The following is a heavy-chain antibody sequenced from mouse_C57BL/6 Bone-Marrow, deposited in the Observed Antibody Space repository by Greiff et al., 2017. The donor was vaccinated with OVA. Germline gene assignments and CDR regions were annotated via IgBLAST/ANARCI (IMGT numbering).Heavy chain of an antibody. Sequence: VQLQQSGAELARPGASVKLSCKASGYTFTSYGISWVKQRTGQGLEWIGEIYPRSGNTYYNEKFKGKATLTADKSSSTAYMELRSLTSEDSAVYFCASKDSSGWFAYWGQGTLVTVSA. CDR1: GYTFTSYG. J-gene: IGHJ3*01. D-gene: IGHD3-2*02. CDR2: IYPRSGNT. V-gene: IGHV1-81*01. CDR3: ASKDSSGWFAY.